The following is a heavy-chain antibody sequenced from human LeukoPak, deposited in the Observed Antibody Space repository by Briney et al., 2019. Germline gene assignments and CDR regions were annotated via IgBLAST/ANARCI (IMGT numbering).Heavy chain of an antibody. J-gene: IGHJ4*02. CDR2: ISAYNGNT. D-gene: IGHD3-22*01. V-gene: IGHV1-18*01. CDR1: GYTFTSYG. CDR3: ARGGWKWFPFDY. Sequence: ASVKVSCKASGYTFTSYGISWVRQAPGQGLGWMGSISAYNGNTNYAQKLQGRVTMTTDTSTSTAYLELRSLRSDDTAVYYCARGGWKWFPFDYWGQGTLVTVSS.